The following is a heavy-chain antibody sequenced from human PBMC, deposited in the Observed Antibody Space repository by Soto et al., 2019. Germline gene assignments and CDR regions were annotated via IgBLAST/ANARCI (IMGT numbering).Heavy chain of an antibody. Sequence: QVQLVESGGGVVQPGRSLRLSCAASGFTFSSYAMHWVRQAPGKGLEWVAVISYDGSNKYYADSVKGRFTISRDNSKNTRYLQMNSLRAEDTAVYYCARGMYYYDSSGYWDAFDIWGQGTMVTVSS. J-gene: IGHJ3*02. CDR2: ISYDGSNK. CDR3: ARGMYYYDSSGYWDAFDI. D-gene: IGHD3-22*01. CDR1: GFTFSSYA. V-gene: IGHV3-30-3*01.